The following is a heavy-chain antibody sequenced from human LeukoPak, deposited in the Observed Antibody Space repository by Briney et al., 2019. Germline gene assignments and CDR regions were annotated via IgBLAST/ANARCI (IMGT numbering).Heavy chain of an antibody. CDR1: GFTFSSYG. CDR3: ARDRYSYGYFYFDY. CDR2: ISGSGGST. J-gene: IGHJ4*02. V-gene: IGHV3-23*01. D-gene: IGHD5-18*01. Sequence: GGSLRLSCAASGFTFSSYGMSWVRQAPGKGLEWVSAISGSGGSTYYADSVKGRFTISRDNSKNTLYLQMGSLRAEDMAVYYCARDRYSYGYFYFDYWGQGTLVTVSS.